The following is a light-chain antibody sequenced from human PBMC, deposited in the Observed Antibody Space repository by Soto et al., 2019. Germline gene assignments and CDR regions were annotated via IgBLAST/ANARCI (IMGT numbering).Light chain of an antibody. Sequence: QSALTQPASVSGSPGQSITISCTGTSSDVGGYHFVSWYQQYPGKAPKLMIYDVINRPSGVSNRFSGSKSGNTASLTISGLQAEDEADYYCSSYSSSTPLLFGGGTKLTVL. CDR3: SSYSSSTPLL. V-gene: IGLV2-14*01. J-gene: IGLJ2*01. CDR2: DVI. CDR1: SSDVGGYHF.